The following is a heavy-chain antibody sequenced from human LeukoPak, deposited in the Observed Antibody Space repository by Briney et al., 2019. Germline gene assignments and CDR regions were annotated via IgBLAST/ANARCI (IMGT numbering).Heavy chain of an antibody. V-gene: IGHV3-23*01. CDR2: ISGSGGST. Sequence: GGSLRLSCAASGFTFSSYAMSWVRQAPGKGLEWVSAISGSGGSTYYADSVKGRFTISRDNSKNTLYLQMNSLRAEDTAVYYCAKDPGDIVATITDYWGQGTLVTVSS. J-gene: IGHJ4*02. D-gene: IGHD5-12*01. CDR1: GFTFSSYA. CDR3: AKDPGDIVATITDY.